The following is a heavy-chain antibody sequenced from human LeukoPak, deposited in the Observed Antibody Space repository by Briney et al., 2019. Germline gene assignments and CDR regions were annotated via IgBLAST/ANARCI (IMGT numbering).Heavy chain of an antibody. CDR1: GFTFSSYS. CDR2: ISSSSSAT. Sequence: GGSLRLSCAASGFTFSSYSMNWVRQAPGKGLEWVSYISSSSSATYYADSVKGRFTNSRDNSKNTLYLQMNSLRAEDTAVYYCAKDKSPAGHWNYDYWGQGTLVTVSS. CDR3: AKDKSPAGHWNYDY. V-gene: IGHV3-48*01. D-gene: IGHD1-7*01. J-gene: IGHJ4*02.